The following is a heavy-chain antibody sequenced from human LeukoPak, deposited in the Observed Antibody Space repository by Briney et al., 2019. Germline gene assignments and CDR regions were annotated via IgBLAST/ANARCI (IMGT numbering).Heavy chain of an antibody. D-gene: IGHD6-13*01. CDR3: ARGYMVDY. CDR1: GGSISSYY. V-gene: IGHV4-59*08. J-gene: IGHJ4*02. Sequence: RASETLSLTCTVSGGSISSYYWSWIRQPPGKGLEWIGYIYYSGSTNYNPSLKSRVTISVDTSKNQFSLKLSSVTAADTAVYYCARGYMVDYWGQGTLVTVSS. CDR2: IYYSGST.